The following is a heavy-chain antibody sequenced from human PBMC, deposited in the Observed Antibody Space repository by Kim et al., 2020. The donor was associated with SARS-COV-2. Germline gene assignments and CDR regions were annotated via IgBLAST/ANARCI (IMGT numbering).Heavy chain of an antibody. CDR3: ARQREWDSSRSNYYYYGMDV. J-gene: IGHJ6*02. V-gene: IGHV4-39*01. D-gene: IGHD6-13*01. Sequence: SETLSLTCTVSGGSISSSSYYWGWIRQPPGKGLEWIGSIYYSGSTYYNPSLKSRVTISVDTSKNQFSLKLSSVTAADTAVYYCARQREWDSSRSNYYYYGMDVWGQGTTVTVSS. CDR2: IYYSGST. CDR1: GGSISSSSYY.